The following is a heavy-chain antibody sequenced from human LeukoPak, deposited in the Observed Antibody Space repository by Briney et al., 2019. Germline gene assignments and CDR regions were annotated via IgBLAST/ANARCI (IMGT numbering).Heavy chain of an antibody. Sequence: ASVTVSCKASGYTLTGCYMHWVRQAPGQGLEWMGWINPNSGGTNYAQKFQGWVTMTRDTSISTAYMELSRLRSDDTAVYYCARSTGSSRYDAFDIWGQGTMVTVSS. D-gene: IGHD1-14*01. CDR3: ARSTGSSRYDAFDI. CDR2: INPNSGGT. V-gene: IGHV1-2*04. CDR1: GYTLTGCY. J-gene: IGHJ3*02.